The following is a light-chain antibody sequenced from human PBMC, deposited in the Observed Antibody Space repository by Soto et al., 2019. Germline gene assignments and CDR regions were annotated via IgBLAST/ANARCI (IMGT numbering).Light chain of an antibody. J-gene: IGLJ2*01. V-gene: IGLV2-14*01. CDR2: DVT. CDR3: SSYTSTSTVV. CDR1: SSDVGGYNF. Sequence: QSALTQPASVSGSPGQSITISCTGTSSDVGGYNFVSWYQQHPGKAPKLMFYDVTNRPSGISNRFSGSKSGNTASLTISGLQAEDEAVYYCSSYTSTSTVVFGGGTKLTVL.